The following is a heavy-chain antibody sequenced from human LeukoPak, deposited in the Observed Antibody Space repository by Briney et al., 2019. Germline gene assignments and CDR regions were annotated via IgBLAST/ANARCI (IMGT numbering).Heavy chain of an antibody. CDR2: IYWDDDK. V-gene: IGHV2-5*02. CDR1: GFSLNTVGVG. CDR3: AHFPSMIRGVIANIYFDH. Sequence: SGHTLVNPTQTLTLTCAFSGFSLNTVGVGVAWIRQPPGKALEWLALIYWDDDKRYNPSLKSRLTITKDTSGNQVVLTLTNVDPVDTATYYCAHFPSMIRGVIANIYFDHWGQGTLVAVSS. J-gene: IGHJ4*02. D-gene: IGHD3-10*01.